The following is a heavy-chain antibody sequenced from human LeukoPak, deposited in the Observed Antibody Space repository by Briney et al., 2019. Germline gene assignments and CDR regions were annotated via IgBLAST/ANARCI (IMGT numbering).Heavy chain of an antibody. J-gene: IGHJ6*02. Sequence: ASVKVSCKVSGYTLTELSMHWVRQAPGKGLEWMGGFDTEDDETIYAQKFQGRFTMTEDTSTDTAYMELSSLRSEDTAVYYCATSPRGPDYYGMDLWGQGTTVTVSS. V-gene: IGHV1-24*01. CDR1: GYTLTELS. D-gene: IGHD3-10*01. CDR3: ATSPRGPDYYGMDL. CDR2: FDTEDDET.